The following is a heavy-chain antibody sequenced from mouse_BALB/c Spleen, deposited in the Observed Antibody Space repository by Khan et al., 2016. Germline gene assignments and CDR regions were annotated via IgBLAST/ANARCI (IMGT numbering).Heavy chain of an antibody. J-gene: IGHJ1*01. CDR2: ISHGGRYT. D-gene: IGHD1-1*01. V-gene: IGHV5-4*02. CDR1: GFTFSDFY. Sequence: EVELVESGGGLVKPGGSLKLSCAASGFTFSDFYMYWIRQTPEKRLEWVATISHGGRYTYYPDSLKGRFTISRDNAKNNLYLQMTSLKSEDTAIYYCARAGNTYTYWFFEFWGAGTAVTVSS. CDR3: ARAGNTYTYWFFEF.